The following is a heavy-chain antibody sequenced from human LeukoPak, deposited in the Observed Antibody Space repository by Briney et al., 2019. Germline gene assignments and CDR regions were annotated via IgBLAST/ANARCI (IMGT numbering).Heavy chain of an antibody. J-gene: IGHJ4*02. D-gene: IGHD1-1*01. CDR2: IHLEGNEK. V-gene: IGHV3-7*04. CDR3: ARGDDFSGDH. Sequence: GGSLSLPCAVSGFTFRKFYMSWVRQARERGLEWVANIHLEGNEKHHVESVKRRFTISRDNTKNLLFLQMNDLRIEDKAVYYCARGDDFSGDHWGQGTLVTVSS. CDR1: GFTFRKFY.